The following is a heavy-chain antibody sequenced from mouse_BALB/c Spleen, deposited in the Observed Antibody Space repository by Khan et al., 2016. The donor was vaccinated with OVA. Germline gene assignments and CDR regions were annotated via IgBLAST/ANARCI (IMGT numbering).Heavy chain of an antibody. V-gene: IGHV2-9*02. CDR3: ARPYYGRAWFAY. Sequence: QVQLKQSGPGLVAPSQSLSITCTVSGFSLTNYGVHWVRQPPREGLEWLGVIWAGGSTNYNSALMSRLSISKDNSKSPVFLKMHSLQTNDTAMYYCARPYYGRAWFAYWGQGTLVTVSA. CDR1: GFSLTNYG. J-gene: IGHJ3*01. D-gene: IGHD1-1*01. CDR2: IWAGGST.